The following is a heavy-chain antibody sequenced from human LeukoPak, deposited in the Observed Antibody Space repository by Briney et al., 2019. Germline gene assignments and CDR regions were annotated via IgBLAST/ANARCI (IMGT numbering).Heavy chain of an antibody. CDR3: ARCSKHQTDFEY. D-gene: IGHD2-2*01. V-gene: IGHV3-21*01. Sequence: GGSLRLSCAASGFTFSTYNMNWVRQAPGKGLEWVSSISSSRNYVYYADSMKGRFTISRDNAKDSLYLQINSLRAEDTAVYYCARCSKHQTDFEYWGQGTLVTVSS. J-gene: IGHJ4*02. CDR1: GFTFSTYN. CDR2: ISSSRNYV.